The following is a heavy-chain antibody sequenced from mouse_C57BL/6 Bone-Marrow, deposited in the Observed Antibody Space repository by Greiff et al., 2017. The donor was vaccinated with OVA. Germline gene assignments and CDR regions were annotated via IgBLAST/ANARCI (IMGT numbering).Heavy chain of an antibody. CDR3: APHYYGSSYNY. J-gene: IGHJ2*01. V-gene: IGHV1-59*01. Sequence: QVQLQQPGAELVRPGTSVKLSCKASGYTFTSYWMHWVKQRPGHGLEWIGVIDPSDSYTNYNQKFKGKATLTVDTSSSTAYMQLSSLTSEDSAVYYCAPHYYGSSYNYWGQGTTLTVSS. CDR1: GYTFTSYW. CDR2: IDPSDSYT. D-gene: IGHD1-1*01.